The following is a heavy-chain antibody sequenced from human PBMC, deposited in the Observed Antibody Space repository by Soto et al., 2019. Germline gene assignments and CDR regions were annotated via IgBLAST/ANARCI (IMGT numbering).Heavy chain of an antibody. Sequence: SETLSLTCVVSGGTLISYYWSWIRQPPGKGLEWIGYIYYSGSTNYNPSLKSRVTISVDTSKNQVVLTMTNMDPVDTATYYCAHDDVAQQGFDSWGQGTLVTVS. CDR2: IYYSGST. CDR3: AHDDVAQQGFDS. V-gene: IGHV4-59*01. CDR1: GGTLISYY. D-gene: IGHD5-12*01. J-gene: IGHJ4*02.